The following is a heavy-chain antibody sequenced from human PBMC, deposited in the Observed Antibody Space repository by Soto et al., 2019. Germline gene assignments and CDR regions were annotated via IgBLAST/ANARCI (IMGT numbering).Heavy chain of an antibody. CDR3: ARDPTTIFGVVKVYYFDY. CDR1: GFTFSSYS. J-gene: IGHJ4*02. CDR2: ISSSSSYI. Sequence: GGSLRLSCAASGFTFSSYSMNWVRQAPGKGLEWVSSISSSSSYIYYADSVKGRFTISRDNAKNSLYLQMNSLRAEDTAVYYCARDPTTIFGVVKVYYFDYWGQGTLVTVSS. D-gene: IGHD3-3*01. V-gene: IGHV3-21*01.